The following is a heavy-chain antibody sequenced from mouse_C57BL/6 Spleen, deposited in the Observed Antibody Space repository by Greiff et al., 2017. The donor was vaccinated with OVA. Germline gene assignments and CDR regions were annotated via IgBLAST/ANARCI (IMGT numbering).Heavy chain of an antibody. Sequence: EVNVVESGGGLVKPGGSLKLSCAASGFTFSSYTMSWVRQTPEKRLEWVATISGGGGNTYYPDSVKGRFTISRDNAKNTLYLQMSSLRSEDTALYYCARRGYGDAMDYWGQGTSVTVSS. CDR3: ARRGYGDAMDY. CDR1: GFTFSSYT. CDR2: ISGGGGNT. D-gene: IGHD3-1*01. V-gene: IGHV5-9*01. J-gene: IGHJ4*01.